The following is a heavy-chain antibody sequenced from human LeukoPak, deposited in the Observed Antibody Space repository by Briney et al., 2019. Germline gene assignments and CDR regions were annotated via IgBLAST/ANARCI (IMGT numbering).Heavy chain of an antibody. D-gene: IGHD4-17*01. CDR2: ITDSGGTT. J-gene: IGHJ4*02. CDR3: ARDHYGDYGVDY. V-gene: IGHV3-23*01. Sequence: PGGSLRLSCAASAFTFSSYAMNWVRQAPGKGLEWVSAITDSGGTTYYADSVKGRFTISRDNFKNTLYLQMDSLRAEDTAVYYCARDHYGDYGVDYWGQGTLVTVSS. CDR1: AFTFSSYA.